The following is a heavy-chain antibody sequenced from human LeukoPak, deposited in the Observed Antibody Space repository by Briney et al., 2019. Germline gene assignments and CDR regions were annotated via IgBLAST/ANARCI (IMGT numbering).Heavy chain of an antibody. CDR3: ARFYGQYSGTYAHDY. D-gene: IGHD1-26*01. CDR2: IYSGGAT. Sequence: GGSLRLSCAASGFTVSSHYMTWVRQAPGKGLEWVSVIYSGGATYYADSVLGRFTISRDNSKNTLYLQMNSLRAEDTAVYYCARFYGQYSGTYAHDYWGRGTLVTVSS. J-gene: IGHJ4*02. CDR1: GFTVSSHY. V-gene: IGHV3-53*01.